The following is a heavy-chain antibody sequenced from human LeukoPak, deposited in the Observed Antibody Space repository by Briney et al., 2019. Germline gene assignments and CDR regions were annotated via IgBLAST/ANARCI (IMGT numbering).Heavy chain of an antibody. CDR3: AKDGREYAGLCSSTSCYTYYYYYMDV. CDR1: GFTFSSYG. J-gene: IGHJ6*03. V-gene: IGHV3-30*02. D-gene: IGHD2-2*02. CDR2: IRYDGSNK. Sequence: GGSLRLSCAASGFTFSSYGMHWVRQAPGKGLEWVAFIRYDGSNKYYADSVKGRFTISRDNSKNTLYLQMNSLRAEDTAVYYCAKDGREYAGLCSSTSCYTYYYYYMDVWGKGTTVTVSS.